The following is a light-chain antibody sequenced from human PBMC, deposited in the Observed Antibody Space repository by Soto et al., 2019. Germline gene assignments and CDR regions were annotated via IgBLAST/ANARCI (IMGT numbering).Light chain of an antibody. V-gene: IGKV3-20*01. CDR3: QQYGGSLKWA. Sequence: EIVLTQSPGTLSLSPGERATLSCRASQSIARSYLVWYQQRPGQAPRLLIYATSSRATGIPDRFSGSGSGTDFTLPISRLEPADFAVYYCQQYGGSLKWAFGQGTKVEIK. J-gene: IGKJ1*01. CDR2: ATS. CDR1: QSIARSY.